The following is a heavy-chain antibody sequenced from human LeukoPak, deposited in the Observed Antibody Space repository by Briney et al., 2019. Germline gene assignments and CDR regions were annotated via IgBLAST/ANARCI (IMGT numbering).Heavy chain of an antibody. J-gene: IGHJ4*02. CDR1: GFTFSIYS. V-gene: IGHV3-21*01. Sequence: GGSLRLSCAASGFTFSIYSMNWVRQAPGKGLEWVSSISSSSSYIYYADSVKGRFTISRDNAENSLYLQMNSLRAEDTAVYYCARIWNDDGVFDYWGQGTLVTVSS. D-gene: IGHD1-1*01. CDR2: ISSSSSYI. CDR3: ARIWNDDGVFDY.